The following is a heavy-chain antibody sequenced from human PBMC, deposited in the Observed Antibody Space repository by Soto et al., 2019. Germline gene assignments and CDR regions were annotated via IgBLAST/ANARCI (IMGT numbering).Heavy chain of an antibody. D-gene: IGHD3-10*01. J-gene: IGHJ6*02. CDR3: ARDRTFYGSGSKGMDF. CDR1: GFTFGDFW. CDR2: IKEDGSEK. V-gene: IGHV3-7*01. Sequence: HPXGSLILSCAASGFTFGDFWMNWVRQAPGKGLGWVANIKEDGSEKYFLDSVKGRFTISRDNSNNTLYLEMNNLRAEDTAVYYCARDRTFYGSGSKGMDFWGQGTTVTVSS.